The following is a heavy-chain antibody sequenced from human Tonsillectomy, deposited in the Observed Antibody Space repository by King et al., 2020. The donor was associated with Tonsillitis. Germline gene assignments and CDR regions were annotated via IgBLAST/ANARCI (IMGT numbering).Heavy chain of an antibody. CDR1: GGSFSGYY. CDR2: INHSGST. J-gene: IGHJ6*03. D-gene: IGHD3-3*01. V-gene: IGHV4-34*01. CDR3: ARGGGTIFGVIVADSYYYYMNV. Sequence: VQLQQWGARLLKPSETLSLPCAVYGGSFSGYYWTWIRQPPGKGLEWIGEINHSGSTNYNPSLKSRVTISVDTSKNQFSLTLSSVTAADTAVYYCARGGGTIFGVIVADSYYYYMNVWGKGTTVTVSS.